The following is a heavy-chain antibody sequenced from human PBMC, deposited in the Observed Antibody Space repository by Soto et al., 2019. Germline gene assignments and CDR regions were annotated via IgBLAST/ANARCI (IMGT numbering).Heavy chain of an antibody. V-gene: IGHV3-72*01. CDR2: IRNKANSYTT. Sequence: EVQLVESGGNLVQPGGSLRLSCAASGFTFSDHYMDWVRQAPGKGLEWVGSIRNKANSYTTNYAASVKGRFTISRDDSKNSLYLQVNSLKTEDTAVYYCTRVKLLGFGVDPRTNERASDYWGQGTLVTVSS. CDR1: GFTFSDHY. J-gene: IGHJ4*02. D-gene: IGHD3-10*01. CDR3: TRVKLLGFGVDPRTNERASDY.